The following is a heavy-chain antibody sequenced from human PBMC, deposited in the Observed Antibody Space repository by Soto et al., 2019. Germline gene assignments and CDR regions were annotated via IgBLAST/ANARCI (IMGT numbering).Heavy chain of an antibody. D-gene: IGHD2-21*02. CDR3: EVTTGY. CDR1: GYTFTDYD. CDR2: MSPDSGNT. Sequence: QVQVVQSRAEVKRPGASVRVSCKASGYTFTDYDINWVRQATGQGLEWMGWMSPDSGNTVYAQQFQGRVTMTRNTSISTAYMELSSLRSEDTAVYYCEVTTGYWGQGTMVTVSS. V-gene: IGHV1-8*01. J-gene: IGHJ4*02.